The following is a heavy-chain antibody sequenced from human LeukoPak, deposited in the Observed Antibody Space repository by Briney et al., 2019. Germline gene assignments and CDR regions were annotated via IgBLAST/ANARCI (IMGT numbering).Heavy chain of an antibody. J-gene: IGHJ4*02. CDR1: GGSFSGYY. Sequence: KPSETLSLTCAVYGGSFSGYYWSWIRQPPGKGLEWIGEINHSGSTNYNPSLKSRVTISVDTSKNQFSLKLSSVTAADTAVYYCARAVHYVWGSYRYYFDYWGQGTLVTVSS. CDR3: ARAVHYVWGSYRYYFDY. D-gene: IGHD3-16*02. CDR2: INHSGST. V-gene: IGHV4-34*01.